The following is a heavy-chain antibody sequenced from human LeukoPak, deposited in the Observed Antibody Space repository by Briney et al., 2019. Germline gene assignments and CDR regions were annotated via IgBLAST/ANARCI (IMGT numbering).Heavy chain of an antibody. CDR3: ARAGAYYDYVWGSYRYFDY. V-gene: IGHV4-59*01. Sequence: PSETLSLTCTVSGGSISSYYWSWIRQPPGKGLEWIGYIYYSGSTNYNPSLKSRVTISVDTSKNQFSLKLSSVTAADTAVYYCARAGAYYDYVWGSYRYFDYWGQGTLVTVSS. D-gene: IGHD3-16*02. CDR2: IYYSGST. CDR1: GGSISSYY. J-gene: IGHJ4*02.